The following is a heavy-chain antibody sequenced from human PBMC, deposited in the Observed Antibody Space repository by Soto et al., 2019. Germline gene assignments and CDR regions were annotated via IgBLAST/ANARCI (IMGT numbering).Heavy chain of an antibody. V-gene: IGHV4-30-2*01. J-gene: IGHJ4*02. CDR2: VTHSGTA. CDR1: GGSIDSGAFS. D-gene: IGHD6-19*01. CDR3: ARIHWAQSSPDY. Sequence: SETLSLTCAVSGGSIDSGAFSLSWIRQPPGKGLEWIGYVTHSGTAYSTPSLNGRLTLSVDSSQTQFSLKLTSVTAADSAFYYCARIHWAQSSPDYWGRGILVTVSS.